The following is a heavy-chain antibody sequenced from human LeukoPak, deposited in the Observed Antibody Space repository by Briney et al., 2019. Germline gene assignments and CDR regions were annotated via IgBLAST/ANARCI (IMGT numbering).Heavy chain of an antibody. J-gene: IGHJ6*02. CDR1: GGSISSYY. CDR3: ARSSPTTVVLYGMDV. Sequence: SETLSLTCTVSGGSISSYYWSWIRQPPGKGLEWIGYIYYSGSTNYNPSLKSRVTISVDTPKNQFSLKLSSVTAADTAVYYCARSSPTTVVLYGMDVWGQGTTVTVSS. D-gene: IGHD4-17*01. CDR2: IYYSGST. V-gene: IGHV4-59*01.